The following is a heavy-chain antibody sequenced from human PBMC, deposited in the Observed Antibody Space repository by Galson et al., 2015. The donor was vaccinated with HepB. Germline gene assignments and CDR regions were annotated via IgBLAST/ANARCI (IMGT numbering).Heavy chain of an antibody. J-gene: IGHJ4*02. CDR1: GXXFXXXW. Sequence: SLRLSCAASGXXFXXXWMXXXRXAXXXGLEWVANIKQDGSEKYYVDSVKGRFTISRDNXKNSLYLQMSSLRAEDTAVYYCARDKGCSSTSCYSPTYYFDYWGQGTLXTXSS. CDR2: IKQDGSEK. CDR3: ARDKGCSSTSCYSPTYYFDY. D-gene: IGHD2-2*01. V-gene: IGHV3-7*03.